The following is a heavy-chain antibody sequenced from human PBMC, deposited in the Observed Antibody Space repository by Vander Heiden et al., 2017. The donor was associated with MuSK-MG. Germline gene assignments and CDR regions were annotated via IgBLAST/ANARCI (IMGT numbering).Heavy chain of an antibody. Sequence: VKLVESGGGVVQPGRSLRLSCAASGFTFSSYAMHWVRQAPGKGLEWVAVISYDGSNKYYADSVKGRFTISRDNSKNTLYLQMNSLRAEDTAVYYCARGSLGGVVPAEDAFDIWGQGTMVTVSS. D-gene: IGHD2-2*01. V-gene: IGHV3-30-3*01. CDR2: ISYDGSNK. CDR3: ARGSLGGVVPAEDAFDI. CDR1: GFTFSSYA. J-gene: IGHJ3*02.